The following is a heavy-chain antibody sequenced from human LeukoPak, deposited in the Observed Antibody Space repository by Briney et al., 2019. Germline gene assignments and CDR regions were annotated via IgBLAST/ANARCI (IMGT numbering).Heavy chain of an antibody. V-gene: IGHV1-69*05. Sequence: SVKVSCKASGGTFSSYAISWVRQAPGQGLEWMGGTIPIFGTANYAQKFQGRVTITTDESTSTAYMELSSLRSEDTAVYYCVVVVVIGYNWFDPWGQGTLVTVSS. D-gene: IGHD3-22*01. CDR2: TIPIFGTA. J-gene: IGHJ5*02. CDR3: VVVVVIGYNWFDP. CDR1: GGTFSSYA.